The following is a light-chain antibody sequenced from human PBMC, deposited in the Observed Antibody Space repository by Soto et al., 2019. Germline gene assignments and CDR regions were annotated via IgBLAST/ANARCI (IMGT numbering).Light chain of an antibody. J-gene: IGLJ2*01. CDR2: SNN. CDR1: SSNIGSNY. Sequence: QSVLTQPPSASGTPGQRVTISCSGSSSNIGSNYVYWYQQLPGTAPKLLIDSNNQRPSGVPDRLSLAKSGTSASLAISGLRSEDEDDYYCAAWDDSLSRVVFGGGTQLPVL. CDR3: AAWDDSLSRVV. V-gene: IGLV1-47*02.